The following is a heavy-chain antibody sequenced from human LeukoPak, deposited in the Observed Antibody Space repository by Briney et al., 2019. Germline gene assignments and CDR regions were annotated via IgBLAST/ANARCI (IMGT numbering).Heavy chain of an antibody. V-gene: IGHV4-39*07. Sequence: SETLSLTCTVSGGSISSYYWGWIRQPPGKGLEWIGSIYYSGSTYYNLSLKSRVTISVDTSKNQFSLKLSSVTAADTAVYYCARRGGNSGSDYWGQGTLVTVSS. D-gene: IGHD4-23*01. CDR3: ARRGGNSGSDY. J-gene: IGHJ4*02. CDR2: IYYSGST. CDR1: GGSISSYY.